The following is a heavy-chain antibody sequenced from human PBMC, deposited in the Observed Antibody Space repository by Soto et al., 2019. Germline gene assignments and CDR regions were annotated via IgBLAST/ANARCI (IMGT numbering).Heavy chain of an antibody. CDR3: ARDLGVVVTGGMDV. J-gene: IGHJ6*02. CDR1: GFTFSDYY. CDR2: ISSSSSYK. D-gene: IGHD2-21*02. V-gene: IGHV3-11*06. Sequence: GGSLRLSCAASGFTFSDYYMSWIRQAPGKGLEWISYISSSSSYKNYADSVKGRFTISRDNAKNSLYLQMNSLRAEDTAVYYCARDLGVVVTGGMDVWGQGTTVTVSS.